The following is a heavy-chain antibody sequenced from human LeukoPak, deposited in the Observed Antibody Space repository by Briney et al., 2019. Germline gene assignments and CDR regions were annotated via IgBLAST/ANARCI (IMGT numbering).Heavy chain of an antibody. Sequence: PGGSPRLSCAASGFTFSTYAMCWVRQAPGKGLEWVSGISTGGTMTFLADSVKGRFSISRDNSKNTLYLQMNSLRAEDTAVYYCAKIGSPIHWGQGTLVTVSS. CDR1: GFTFSTYA. D-gene: IGHD1-26*01. CDR2: ISTGGTMT. J-gene: IGHJ4*02. CDR3: AKIGSPIH. V-gene: IGHV3-23*01.